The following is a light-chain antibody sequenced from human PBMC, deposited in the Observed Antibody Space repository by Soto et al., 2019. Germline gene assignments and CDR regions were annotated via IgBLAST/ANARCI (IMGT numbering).Light chain of an antibody. CDR2: AAS. CDR3: QESFFILGT. CDR1: QSISTH. V-gene: IGKV1-39*01. Sequence: DIQMTQSPSSLSASVGDRVTITCRASQSISTHLNWYQQKPGKAPNLLIYAASSLQSGVPSRFSGSGSGTDFTLTISNLQPEDFATYYCQESFFILGTFGRGTKVEV. J-gene: IGKJ1*01.